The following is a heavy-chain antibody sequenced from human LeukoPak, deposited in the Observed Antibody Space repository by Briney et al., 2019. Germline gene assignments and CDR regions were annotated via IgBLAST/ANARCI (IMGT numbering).Heavy chain of an antibody. CDR3: ARQAFWSGYYPY. D-gene: IGHD3-3*01. J-gene: IGHJ4*02. CDR2: IIPFFGTA. Sequence: ASVKVSCKASGGTFSSYAISWVRQAPGQGLEWMGGIIPFFGTANYAQKFQGRVTITADEYTSTAYMELSSLRSEDTAVYYCARQAFWSGYYPYWGQGTLVTVSS. CDR1: GGTFSSYA. V-gene: IGHV1-69*13.